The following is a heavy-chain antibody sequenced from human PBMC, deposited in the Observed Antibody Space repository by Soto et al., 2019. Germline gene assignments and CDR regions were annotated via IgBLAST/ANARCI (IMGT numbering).Heavy chain of an antibody. J-gene: IGHJ2*01. D-gene: IGHD4-4*01. CDR1: GSTSSSYA. CDR3: ARPLWRDDYNWGYFDL. Sequence: QVQLVETGEGVADPGGSARLSRAASGSTSSSYALHWCRRCPGKGWGWLAVISSDGSNKYSADSVKGRFTSSRDNSNNTLYLQMNSLRAEDTAVYYCARPLWRDDYNWGYFDLWGRGTLVTVSS. V-gene: IGHV3-30-3*01. CDR2: ISSDGSNK.